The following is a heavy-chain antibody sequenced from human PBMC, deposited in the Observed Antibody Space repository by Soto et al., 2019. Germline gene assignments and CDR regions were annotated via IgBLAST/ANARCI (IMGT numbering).Heavy chain of an antibody. D-gene: IGHD3-22*01. CDR3: ARGGYYYENSGQNAYDY. CDR2: ISNRGSDT. Sequence: GGSLRLSCAGSGFTFINYAMTWVRQAPGTGLEWVSSISNRGSDTYYVDSVKGRFTISRDNSKNTLYLQMNSLRAEDTAVYYCARGGYYYENSGQNAYDYWGQGILVTVSS. J-gene: IGHJ4*01. CDR1: GFTFINYA. V-gene: IGHV3-23*01.